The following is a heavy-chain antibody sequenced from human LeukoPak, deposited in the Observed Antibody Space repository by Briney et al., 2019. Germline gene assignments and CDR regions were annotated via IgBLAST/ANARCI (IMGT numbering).Heavy chain of an antibody. CDR3: ARGSAYSYSFTGRERTKSRLDY. CDR1: GFTFSTYS. Sequence: GGSLRLSCSASGFTFSTYSMNWVRQAPGKGLEWVSSISSSSRYIYYADSVKGRFTISRDNAKNTLYLQMNSLRAEDTAVYYCARGSAYSYSFTGRERTKSRLDYWGQGTLVTVSS. J-gene: IGHJ4*02. D-gene: IGHD5-18*01. CDR2: ISSSSRYI. V-gene: IGHV3-21*01.